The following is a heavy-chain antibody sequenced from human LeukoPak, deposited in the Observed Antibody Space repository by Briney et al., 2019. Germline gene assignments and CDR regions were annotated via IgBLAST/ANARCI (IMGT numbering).Heavy chain of an antibody. J-gene: IGHJ6*02. CDR2: ISYDGSNK. V-gene: IGHV3-30*04. Sequence: GGSLRLSCAASGFTFSSYAMHWVRQAPGMGLEWVAVISYDGSNKYYADSVKGRFTISRDNSKNTLYLQMNSLRAEDTAVYYCARCGGYSYGYYYYYGMDVWGQGTTVTVSS. D-gene: IGHD5-18*01. CDR3: ARCGGYSYGYYYYYGMDV. CDR1: GFTFSSYA.